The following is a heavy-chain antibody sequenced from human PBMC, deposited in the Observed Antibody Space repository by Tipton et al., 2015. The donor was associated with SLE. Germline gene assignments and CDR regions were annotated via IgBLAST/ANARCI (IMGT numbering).Heavy chain of an antibody. J-gene: IGHJ3*02. D-gene: IGHD3-16*01. V-gene: IGHV4-34*01. CDR1: GGSFSGYY. CDR2: INHSGST. Sequence: LRLSCAVYGGSFSGYYWSWIRQPPGKGLEWIGEINHSGSTKYNPSLKSRVTISVDTSKNQLSLKLSSVTAADTAVYYCARRPMGLAAFDIWGQGTVVTVSS. CDR3: ARRPMGLAAFDI.